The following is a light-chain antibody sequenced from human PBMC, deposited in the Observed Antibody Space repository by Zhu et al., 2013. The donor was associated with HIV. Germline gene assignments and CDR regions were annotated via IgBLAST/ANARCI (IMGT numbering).Light chain of an antibody. V-gene: IGKV1-5*03. CDR2: QAS. J-gene: IGKJ1*01. CDR3: LQYNDYWT. Sequence: DIQLTQSPSFLSASVGDRVTITCRASQSVMNWLAWYQQKPGKAPNLLIFQASILEGGVPSRFSGSGSGTEFTLIISNLQPEDFATYYCLQYNDYWTFGQGTKVEIK. CDR1: QSVMNW.